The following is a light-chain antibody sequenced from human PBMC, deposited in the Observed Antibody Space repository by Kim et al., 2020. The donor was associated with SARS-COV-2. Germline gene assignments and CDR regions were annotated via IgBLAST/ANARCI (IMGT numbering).Light chain of an antibody. CDR3: QQYGGSPLT. J-gene: IGKJ4*01. Sequence: PGERATLSCRASQSVGSSYLAWYQQKPGQAPRLLIYDASNRATDIPDRFSGSGSGTDFTLTIARLEPEDYAVYFCQQYGGSPLTFGGGTKVDIK. CDR2: DAS. CDR1: QSVGSSY. V-gene: IGKV3-20*01.